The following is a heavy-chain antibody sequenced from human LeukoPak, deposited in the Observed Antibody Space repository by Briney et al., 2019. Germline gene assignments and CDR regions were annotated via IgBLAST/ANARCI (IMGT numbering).Heavy chain of an antibody. CDR1: GYTFTGYY. CDR3: SRTTMIVVVIDVAFDI. D-gene: IGHD3-22*01. CDR2: INPNSGGT. V-gene: IGHV1-2*02. J-gene: IGHJ3*02. Sequence: ASVKVSCKASGYTFTGYYMHWVRQAPGQGLEWMGWINPNSGGTNYAQKFQGGVTMTRDTSISTAYMELSRLRSDDTAVYYCSRTTMIVVVIDVAFDIWGQGTMVTVSS.